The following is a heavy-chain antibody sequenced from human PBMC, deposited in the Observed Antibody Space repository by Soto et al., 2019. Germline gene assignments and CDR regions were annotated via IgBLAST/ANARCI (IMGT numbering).Heavy chain of an antibody. J-gene: IGHJ4*02. D-gene: IGHD6-19*01. CDR3: AREGIAVAGYYFDY. CDR2: ISSSSSYI. Sequence: EVQLVESGGGLVKPGGSLRLSCAASGFTFSSYSMNWVRQAPEKGLEWVSSISSSSSYIYYADSVKGRFTISRDNAKNSLYLQMNSLRAEDTAVYYCAREGIAVAGYYFDYWGQGTLVTVSS. CDR1: GFTFSSYS. V-gene: IGHV3-21*01.